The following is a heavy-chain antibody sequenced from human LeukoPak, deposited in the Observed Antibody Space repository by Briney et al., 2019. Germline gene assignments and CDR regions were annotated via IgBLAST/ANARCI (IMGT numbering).Heavy chain of an antibody. D-gene: IGHD3-22*01. V-gene: IGHV4-34*01. CDR2: INHSGST. J-gene: IGHJ4*02. CDR3: AGGNYYDSSGYYFPFDY. CDR1: GGSFSGYY. Sequence: PSETLSLACAVSGGSFSGYYWSWIRQPLGKGLEWIGEINHSGSTNYNPSLKSRVTISVDTSKNQFSLKLSSVTAADTVVYYCAGGNYYDSSGYYFPFDYWGQGTLVTVSS.